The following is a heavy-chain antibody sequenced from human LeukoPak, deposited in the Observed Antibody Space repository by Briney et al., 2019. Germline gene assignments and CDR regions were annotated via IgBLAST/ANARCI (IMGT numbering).Heavy chain of an antibody. CDR2: TYHSGST. Sequence: SETLSLTCTVSGYSISSGYYCGWCRHPPPRGLQWFGSTYHSGSTYHNSSLKSRVTISVDTANNKLSLKLRTVTAADTAVAYCSAPIDFGSAYAFDIWGQGTMVTVSS. V-gene: IGHV4-38-2*02. J-gene: IGHJ3*02. CDR1: GYSISSGYY. CDR3: SAPIDFGSAYAFDI. D-gene: IGHD3-3*01.